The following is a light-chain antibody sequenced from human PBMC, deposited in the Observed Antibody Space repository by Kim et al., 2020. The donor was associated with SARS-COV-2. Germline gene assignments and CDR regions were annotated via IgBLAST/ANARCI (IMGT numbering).Light chain of an antibody. CDR1: QSVTSN. V-gene: IGKV3-15*01. CDR3: QQYNRWPPYI. Sequence: SPVERGTLACRASQSVTSNLAWYQQRPGQVPRLLIYGASIRATGIPDRFSGSGSGTEFTLPISSLQPEDFALYYCQQYNRWPPYIFGQGNKLEI. J-gene: IGKJ2*01. CDR2: GAS.